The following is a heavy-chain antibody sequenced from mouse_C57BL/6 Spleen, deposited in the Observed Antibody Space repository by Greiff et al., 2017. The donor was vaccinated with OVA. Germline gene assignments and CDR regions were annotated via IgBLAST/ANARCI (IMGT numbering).Heavy chain of an antibody. CDR1: GYTFTSDW. Sequence: QVQLQQPGAELVKPGASVKLSCKASGYTFTSDWMHWVKQRPGQGLEWIGMIHPNSGSTNYNEKFKSKATLTVDKSSSTAYMQLSSLTSEDTAVYSCARKELGQRFAYWGQGTLVTVSA. V-gene: IGHV1-64*01. D-gene: IGHD4-1*01. J-gene: IGHJ3*01. CDR3: ARKELGQRFAY. CDR2: IHPNSGST.